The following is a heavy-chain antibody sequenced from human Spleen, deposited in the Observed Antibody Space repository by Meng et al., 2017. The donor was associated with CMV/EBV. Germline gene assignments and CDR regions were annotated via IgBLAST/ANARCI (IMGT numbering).Heavy chain of an antibody. D-gene: IGHD6-19*01. CDR3: AKNMGQWLADFDY. CDR2: IGGSDGST. CDR1: GFTFSTYA. V-gene: IGHV3-23*01. J-gene: IGHJ4*02. Sequence: CAASGFTFSTYARTWVRQVQGKGLEWVSAIGGSDGSTYYAASVKGRFNISRDNSENTVYMQMNSLRADDTAVYYCAKNMGQWLADFDYWGQGTLVTVSS.